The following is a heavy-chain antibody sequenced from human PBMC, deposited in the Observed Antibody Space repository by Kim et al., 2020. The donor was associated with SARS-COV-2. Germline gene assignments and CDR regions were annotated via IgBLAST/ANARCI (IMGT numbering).Heavy chain of an antibody. CDR3: ARDLLENPYGSGSYYYYGMDV. Sequence: GGSLRLSCAASGFTFSSYAMHWVRQAPGKGLEYVSAISSNGGSTYYANSVKGRFTISRDNSKNTLYLQMGSLRAEDMAVYYCARDLLENPYGSGSYYYYGMDVWGQGTTVTGSS. CDR1: GFTFSSYA. V-gene: IGHV3-64*01. J-gene: IGHJ6*02. D-gene: IGHD3-10*01. CDR2: ISSNGGST.